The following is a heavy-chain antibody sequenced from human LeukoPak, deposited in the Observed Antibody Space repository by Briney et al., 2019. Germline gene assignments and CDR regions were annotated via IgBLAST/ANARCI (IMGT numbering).Heavy chain of an antibody. D-gene: IGHD3-9*01. V-gene: IGHV4-61*01. Sequence: PSETLSPTCTVSGGSVSSGSYYWSWIRQPPGKGLVWIGYIYYSGSTNYNPSLKSRVTISVDTSKNQFSLKLSSVTAADTAVYYCARDSLSGYYALDYWGRGTLVTVSS. J-gene: IGHJ4*02. CDR3: ARDSLSGYYALDY. CDR1: GGSVSSGSYY. CDR2: IYYSGST.